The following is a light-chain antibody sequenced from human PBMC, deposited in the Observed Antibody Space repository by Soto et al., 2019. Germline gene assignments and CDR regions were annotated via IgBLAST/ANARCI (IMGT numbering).Light chain of an antibody. CDR2: GAS. CDR1: QTVIGNF. J-gene: IGKJ1*01. V-gene: IGKV3-20*01. Sequence: EIVLTQSPGTLSLSPGERATLSCRASQTVIGNFLAWYQVKPGQAPRLVVYGASTRASGFPDRFSGSGSGTDFTLTISRLEPEDFALYYCQVYNSSPWTFGQGTKVDIK. CDR3: QVYNSSPWT.